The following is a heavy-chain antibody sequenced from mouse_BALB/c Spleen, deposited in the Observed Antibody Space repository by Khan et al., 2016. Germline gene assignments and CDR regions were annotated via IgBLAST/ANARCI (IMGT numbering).Heavy chain of an antibody. CDR2: INPSTGYT. CDR1: GYTFTSYW. V-gene: IGHV1-7*01. CDR3: STCAYYGNYFFGY. Sequence: QVQLQQSGAELAKPGASVKMSCKASGYTFTSYWMHWVKQRPGQGLEWIGYINPSTGYTEYNQKFKDKATLTADKSSSTAYMQLSSLTSEDSAVXEYSTCAYYGNYFFGYCAQGTLVTVSA. D-gene: IGHD2-10*01. J-gene: IGHJ3*01.